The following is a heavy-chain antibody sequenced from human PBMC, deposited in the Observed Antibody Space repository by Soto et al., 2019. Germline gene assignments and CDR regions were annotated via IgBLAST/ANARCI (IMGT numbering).Heavy chain of an antibody. D-gene: IGHD3-10*01. V-gene: IGHV1-8*01. CDR1: GNTFTSYD. J-gene: IGHJ4*02. CDR3: ARGRASGSYYLLDY. CDR2: INPSSGNI. Sequence: ASVKVSCKAPGNTFTSYDINWVRQATGHGLEWMGWINPSSGNIGYAQKFQGRVTMTRDTAIGTAYMEVSRLRSDDTAVYYCARGRASGSYYLLDYWGQGTLVTVSS.